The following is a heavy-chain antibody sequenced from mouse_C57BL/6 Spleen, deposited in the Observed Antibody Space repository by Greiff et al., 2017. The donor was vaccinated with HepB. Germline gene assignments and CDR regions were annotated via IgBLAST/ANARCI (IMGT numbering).Heavy chain of an antibody. J-gene: IGHJ1*03. CDR1: GFSLTSYG. V-gene: IGHV2-2*01. CDR2: IWSGGST. CDR3: AREVSVWYFDV. Sequence: VQRVESGPGLVQPSQSLSITCTVSGFSLTSYGVHWVRQSPGKGLEWLGVIWSGGSTDYNAAFISRLSISKDNSKSQVFFKMNSLQADDTAIYYCAREVSVWYFDVWGTGTTVTVSS.